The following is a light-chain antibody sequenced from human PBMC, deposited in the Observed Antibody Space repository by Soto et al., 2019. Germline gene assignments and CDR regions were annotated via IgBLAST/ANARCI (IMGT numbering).Light chain of an antibody. J-gene: IGKJ1*01. CDR1: QSVTSTY. Sequence: EIVLTQSPGTLSLSPGERATLSCRASQSVTSTYLAWFQHKPGQAPRLLIYGAFSRATGIPDRFSGSGSGTDFTLTISRLEPEDFAVYYCQQYNGRSSFGQGTKVEIK. V-gene: IGKV3-20*01. CDR3: QQYNGRSS. CDR2: GAF.